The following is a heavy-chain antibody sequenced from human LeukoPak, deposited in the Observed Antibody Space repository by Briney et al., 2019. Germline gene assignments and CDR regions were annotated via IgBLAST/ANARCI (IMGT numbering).Heavy chain of an antibody. CDR2: ISSSSTYI. CDR1: GFPFSHYG. Sequence: GGSLRLSCAASGFPFSHYGMNWVRQAPGKGLEWVSSISSSSTYIYYADSVKGRFTISRDNAKNSLYLQMNSLTAEDTAVYYCAKSSGWNYYYYYMDVWGKGTTVIASS. D-gene: IGHD6-19*01. CDR3: AKSSGWNYYYYYMDV. J-gene: IGHJ6*03. V-gene: IGHV3-21*01.